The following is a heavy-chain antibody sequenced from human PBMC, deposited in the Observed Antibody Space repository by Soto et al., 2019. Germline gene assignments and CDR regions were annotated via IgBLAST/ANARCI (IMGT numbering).Heavy chain of an antibody. D-gene: IGHD3-9*01. J-gene: IGHJ6*02. Sequence: ASVKVSCXASGFTFTSSAVQWVRQARGQRLEWIGWMNPNSGNTGYAQKFQGRVTMTRNTSISTAYMELSSLRSEDTAEYYCARVVRYFDTPYGMDVWGHGTTVTVSS. CDR1: GFTFTSSA. CDR3: ARVVRYFDTPYGMDV. V-gene: IGHV1-8*02. CDR2: MNPNSGNT.